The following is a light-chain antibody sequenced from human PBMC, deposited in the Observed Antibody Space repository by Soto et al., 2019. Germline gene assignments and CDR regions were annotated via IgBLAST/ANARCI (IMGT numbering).Light chain of an antibody. V-gene: IGKV3-15*01. CDR1: QSVSSN. CDR3: QQYNNFWT. Sequence: EIVMTQSPATLSVSPGETATLSCRASQSVSSNLAWYQQKPGQAPRLLIYGASTRATDIPARFSGSGSGTEFTLTISILQSEDFAVYYCQQYNNFWTFGQGTKVEIK. J-gene: IGKJ1*01. CDR2: GAS.